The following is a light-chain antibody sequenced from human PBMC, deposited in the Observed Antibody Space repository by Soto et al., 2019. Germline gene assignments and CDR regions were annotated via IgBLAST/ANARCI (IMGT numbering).Light chain of an antibody. Sequence: DLVMTQSPDSLAVSLGERAAINCKSRQSLLSSADNKNYLAWYQQKPGQPPKLLISWASTRQFGVPDRFIGSGSGTDFTRTISSLQPEDVALYYCQQYYGAPLTFGGGTKVEIK. CDR1: QSLLSSADNKNY. V-gene: IGKV4-1*01. J-gene: IGKJ4*01. CDR2: WAS. CDR3: QQYYGAPLT.